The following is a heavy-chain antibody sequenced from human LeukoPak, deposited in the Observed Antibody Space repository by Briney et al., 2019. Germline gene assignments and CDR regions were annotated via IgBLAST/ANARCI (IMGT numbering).Heavy chain of an antibody. CDR3: AREWQGGIAAAGTRIEGDY. J-gene: IGHJ4*02. D-gene: IGHD6-13*01. Sequence: GGSLRLSCATSGFSVSGYWMAWVRQAPGKGLGWVANIKEDGSEKNYVDSVKGRFTISRDNAENSLFLQMNSLRVEDTAVYYCAREWQGGIAAAGTRIEGDYWGQGTLVAVSS. V-gene: IGHV3-7*01. CDR2: IKEDGSEK. CDR1: GFSVSGYW.